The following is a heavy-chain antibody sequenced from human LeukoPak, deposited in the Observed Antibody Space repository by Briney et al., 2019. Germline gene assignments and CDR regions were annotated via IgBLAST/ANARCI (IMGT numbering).Heavy chain of an antibody. CDR2: ISSNSGET. CDR3: ARDGNFDY. D-gene: IGHD1-1*01. Sequence: ASVKVSCKASGYTFTDYYMHWVRQAPGQGLEWMGWISSNSGETSYAQKFQGRVTMTRDTSIRTVYMEVNSLRPDDTAVFYCARDGNFDYWGQGTLVTVSS. V-gene: IGHV1-2*02. J-gene: IGHJ4*02. CDR1: GYTFTDYY.